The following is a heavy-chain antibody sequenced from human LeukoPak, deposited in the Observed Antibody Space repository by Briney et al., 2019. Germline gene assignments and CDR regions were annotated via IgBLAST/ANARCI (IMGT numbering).Heavy chain of an antibody. CDR3: ARAGADIVVVPAAIYWFDP. J-gene: IGHJ5*02. Sequence: SETLSLTCTVSGGSISSGDYYWSWIRQPPGKGLEWSGYIYYSGSTYYNPSLKSRVTISVDTSKNQFSLKLSSVTAADTAVYYCARAGADIVVVPAAIYWFDPWGQGTLVTVSS. V-gene: IGHV4-30-4*01. CDR1: GGSISSGDYY. D-gene: IGHD2-2*01. CDR2: IYYSGST.